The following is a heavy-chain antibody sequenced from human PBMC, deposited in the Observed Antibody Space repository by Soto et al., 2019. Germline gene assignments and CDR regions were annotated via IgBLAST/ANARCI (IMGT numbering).Heavy chain of an antibody. J-gene: IGHJ4*02. D-gene: IGHD5-12*01. CDR3: ARGDSGYDPLDY. CDR2: IYHSGST. CDR1: GGSISSSNW. V-gene: IGHV4-4*02. Sequence: QVQLQESGPGLVKPSGTLSLTCAVSGGSISSSNWWSWVRQPPGKGLEWIGEIYHSGSTNYNPSLKSRVPISVDTSKNQCSLKLSSVTAADTAVCSCARGDSGYDPLDYWGQGTLVTVSS.